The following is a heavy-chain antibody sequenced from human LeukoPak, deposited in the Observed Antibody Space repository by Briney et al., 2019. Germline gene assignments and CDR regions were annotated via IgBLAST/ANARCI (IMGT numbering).Heavy chain of an antibody. D-gene: IGHD1-26*01. V-gene: IGHV4-39*07. CDR3: ARVNGGSYGIDY. J-gene: IGHJ4*02. Sequence: SETLSLTCTVSGGSISSRSCYWGWIRQPPVNGLEWIGRIYYNGSTYYNPSLKSRVTISVDTSQHQFSLKLSSVTAADTAVYYCARVNGGSYGIDYWGQGTLVTVS. CDR1: GGSISSRSCY. CDR2: IYYNGST.